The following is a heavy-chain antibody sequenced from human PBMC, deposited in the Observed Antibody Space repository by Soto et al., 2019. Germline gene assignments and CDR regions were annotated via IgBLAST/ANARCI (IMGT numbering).Heavy chain of an antibody. CDR2: IYHSGST. D-gene: IGHD1-7*01. J-gene: IGHJ5*02. CDR1: GGSISSGGYS. CDR3: ARGVTGTPNWFDP. Sequence: SETLSLTCAVSGGSISSGGYSWSWIRQPPGKGLKWIGYIYHSGSTYYNPSLKSRVTISVDRSKNQFSLKLSSVTAADTAVYYCARGVTGTPNWFDPWGQGTLVTVSS. V-gene: IGHV4-30-2*01.